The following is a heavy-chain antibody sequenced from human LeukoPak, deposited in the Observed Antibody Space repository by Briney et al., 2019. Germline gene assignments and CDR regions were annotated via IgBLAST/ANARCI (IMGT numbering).Heavy chain of an antibody. V-gene: IGHV3-48*02. Sequence: PGGSLRLSCVASGFTFSSYAMNWVRQAPGQGLEWVSYISSSGTTIYYADSMKGRFTISRDNAENSLYLQVDSLRDEDTAVYYCARWWGTYYFDYWGQGTLVTVSS. CDR2: ISSSGTTI. CDR1: GFTFSSYA. CDR3: ARWWGTYYFDY. D-gene: IGHD2-8*02. J-gene: IGHJ4*02.